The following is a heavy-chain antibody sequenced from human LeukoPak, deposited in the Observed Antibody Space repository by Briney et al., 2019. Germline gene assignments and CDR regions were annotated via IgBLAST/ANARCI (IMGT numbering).Heavy chain of an antibody. J-gene: IGHJ4*02. CDR2: ISGSSNTI. V-gene: IGHV3-48*02. CDR1: ALTMKREK. D-gene: IGHD2-2*01. Sequence: LRFSLGGSALTMKREKMSGVGEASKEKLEWVSYISGSSNTIYYADSVKGRFTISRDTAKNSLYLQMNSLRDEDSAVYYCARGYCSSNSCAFDYWGQGTLVTVSS. CDR3: ARGYCSSNSCAFDY.